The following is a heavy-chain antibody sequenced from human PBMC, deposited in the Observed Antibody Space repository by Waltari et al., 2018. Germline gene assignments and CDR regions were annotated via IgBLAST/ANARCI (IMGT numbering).Heavy chain of an antibody. CDR3: ATSGMDLSGVNIDWFDP. D-gene: IGHD3-9*01. J-gene: IGHJ5*02. CDR1: GYIFRHYY. CDR2: GDHADGKT. Sequence: EVQLVQSGAEVKKPGATVKLSCKASGYIFRHYYMHCRRQAPGKGLEWMGRGDHADGKTIYADKLQGGFIITANRPTRTGCKEVSSQTSEDAAVYYCATSGMDLSGVNIDWFDPWGQGTLLTVSS. V-gene: IGHV1-69-2*01.